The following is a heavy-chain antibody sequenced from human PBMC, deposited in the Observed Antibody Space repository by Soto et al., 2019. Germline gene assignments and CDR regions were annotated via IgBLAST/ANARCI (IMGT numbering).Heavy chain of an antibody. Sequence: QLQLQESGSGLVKPSQTLSLTCAVSGDSISSGGYSWNWIRQPPGKGLEWIGYIYPSGGTDYNPSIKSRVTITVDSSNNRFSLKLSSVTAADTDVYYCARDSRSGYYLDYWGQGTLLTVSS. CDR3: ARDSRSGYYLDY. J-gene: IGHJ4*02. CDR1: GDSISSGGYS. D-gene: IGHD3-22*01. CDR2: IYPSGGT. V-gene: IGHV4-30-2*01.